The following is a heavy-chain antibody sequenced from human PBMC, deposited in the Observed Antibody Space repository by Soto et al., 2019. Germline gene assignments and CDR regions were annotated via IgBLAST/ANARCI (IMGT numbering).Heavy chain of an antibody. CDR1: GGSFSGYY. V-gene: IGHV4-34*01. CDR3: ARGRRYGDYGHTLPFDY. CDR2: INHSGST. D-gene: IGHD4-17*01. J-gene: IGHJ4*02. Sequence: QVQLQQWGAGLLKPSETLSLTCAVYGGSFSGYYWSGIRQPPGKGLEWIGEINHSGSTNYNPSLKSRVTRSVDTSKTQFALKLSSVTAADTAVYYCARGRRYGDYGHTLPFDYWGQGTLVTVSS.